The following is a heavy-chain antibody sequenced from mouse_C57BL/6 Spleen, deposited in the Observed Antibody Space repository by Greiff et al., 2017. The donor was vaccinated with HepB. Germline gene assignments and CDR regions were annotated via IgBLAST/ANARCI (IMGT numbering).Heavy chain of an antibody. V-gene: IGHV1-69*01. CDR3: ARRGGYYYGSSYYFDY. CDR2: IDPSDSYT. CDR1: GYTFTSYW. J-gene: IGHJ2*01. Sequence: QVQLQQPGAELVMPGASVKLSCKASGYTFTSYWMHWVKQRPGQGLEWIGEIDPSDSYTNYNQKFKGKSTLTVDKSSSTAYMQLSSLTSEDSAVYYCARRGGYYYGSSYYFDYWGQGTTLTVSS. D-gene: IGHD1-1*01.